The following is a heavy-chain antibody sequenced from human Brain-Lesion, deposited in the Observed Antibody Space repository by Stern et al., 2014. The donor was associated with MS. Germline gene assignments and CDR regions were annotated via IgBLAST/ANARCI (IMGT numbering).Heavy chain of an antibody. Sequence: QVQLQESGPGLVKPSETLSLTCTVSGGSINTNNYYWGWIRQPPGKGLEWIGNIYSSGSTFYSPSLKSRVTMSVDTSKNQFFLKMSSVTAADTAVYYCARTGDDFGDYSLSYWGQGTLVTVSS. CDR1: GGSINTNNYY. D-gene: IGHD4-17*01. CDR3: ARTGDDFGDYSLSY. J-gene: IGHJ4*02. V-gene: IGHV4-39*01. CDR2: IYSSGST.